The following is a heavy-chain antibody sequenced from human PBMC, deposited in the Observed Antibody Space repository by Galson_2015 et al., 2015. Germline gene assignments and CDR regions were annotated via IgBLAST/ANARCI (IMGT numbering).Heavy chain of an antibody. CDR1: GFTFRSYG. Sequence: SLRLSCAASGFTFRSYGMHWVRQAPGKGLEWVAVIWYDGSEKYYADSVKGRFTISRDNSKNTLYLQMNSLRAEETAVYYCARGESAGVRLGYWGQGALVTVSS. D-gene: IGHD3-16*02. CDR2: IWYDGSEK. J-gene: IGHJ4*02. CDR3: ARGESAGVRLGY. V-gene: IGHV3-33*01.